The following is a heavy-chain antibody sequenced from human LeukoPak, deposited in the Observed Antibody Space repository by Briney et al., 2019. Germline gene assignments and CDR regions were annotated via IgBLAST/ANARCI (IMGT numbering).Heavy chain of an antibody. D-gene: IGHD5-18*01. CDR2: LYYSVST. CDR1: GGSIGSYY. J-gene: IGHJ4*02. V-gene: IGHV4-59*01. CDR3: ARLGYSSGSVDY. Sequence: SKTLSLTCTVSGGSIGSYYWSWIRQPPGKGLEWIGYLYYSVSTNYNPSLKSRVTISVDTSKNQFSLKLSSVTAADTAVYYCARLGYSSGSVDYWGQGTLVTVSS.